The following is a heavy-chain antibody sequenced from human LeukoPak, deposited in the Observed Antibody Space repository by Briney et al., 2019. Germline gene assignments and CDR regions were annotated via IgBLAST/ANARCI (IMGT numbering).Heavy chain of an antibody. CDR1: GFTFSSYW. Sequence: PGGSLRLSCAASGFTFSSYWMDWVRQAPGKGLEWVANIKQDGSEMYYVDSVKGRFTISRDNNKNFLFLHMSSLRAEDTAVYFCASSYFDNSLHAYDIWGQGTMVTVSS. D-gene: IGHD3-22*01. J-gene: IGHJ3*02. CDR2: IKQDGSEM. V-gene: IGHV3-7*01. CDR3: ASSYFDNSLHAYDI.